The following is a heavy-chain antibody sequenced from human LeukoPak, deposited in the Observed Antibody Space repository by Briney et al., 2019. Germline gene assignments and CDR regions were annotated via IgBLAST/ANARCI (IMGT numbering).Heavy chain of an antibody. V-gene: IGHV3-11*06. Sequence: GGSLRLSCAASRFTFSDYYMSWIRQAQGKGLEWVSYISSSSSYTNYADSVKGRFTISRDNAKNSLYLQMNSLRAEDTAVYYCARAPATAHYFDYWGQGALVTVSS. CDR3: ARAPATAHYFDY. CDR1: RFTFSDYY. J-gene: IGHJ4*02. CDR2: ISSSSSYT.